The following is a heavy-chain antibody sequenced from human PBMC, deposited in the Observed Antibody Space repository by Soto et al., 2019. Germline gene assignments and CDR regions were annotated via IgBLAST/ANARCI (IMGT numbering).Heavy chain of an antibody. D-gene: IGHD6-13*01. J-gene: IGHJ3*02. Sequence: ASVKVSCKASGYTFTSYDINWVRQATGQGLEWMGWMNPNSGNTGYAQKFQGRVTMTRNTSISTAYVELSSLRSEDTAVYYCARRGVAAAGTLTAFDIWGQGTMVTVSS. CDR3: ARRGVAAAGTLTAFDI. CDR1: GYTFTSYD. CDR2: MNPNSGNT. V-gene: IGHV1-8*01.